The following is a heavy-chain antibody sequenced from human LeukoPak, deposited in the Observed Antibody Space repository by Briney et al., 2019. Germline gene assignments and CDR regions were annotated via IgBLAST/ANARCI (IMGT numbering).Heavy chain of an antibody. V-gene: IGHV1-8*01. CDR1: GYTFTSYD. J-gene: IGHJ3*02. CDR2: MNPNSGNT. Sequence: ASVRVSCKASGYTFTSYDINWVRQATGQGLEWMGWMNPNSGNTGYAQKFQGRVTVTRNTSINTAYMELSSLRSEDTAVYYCARGNRYAQGAFDIWGQGTMVTVSS. D-gene: IGHD1-14*01. CDR3: ARGNRYAQGAFDI.